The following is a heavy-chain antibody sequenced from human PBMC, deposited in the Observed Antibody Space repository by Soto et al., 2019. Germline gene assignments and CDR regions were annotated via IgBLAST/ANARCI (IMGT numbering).Heavy chain of an antibody. CDR2: INAANGDT. J-gene: IGHJ5*02. Sequence: XSVKVSCKASGYTFTGYGIHWVRQAPGQRLEWMGWINAANGDTKYSPKFQGRVTITRDTSASTAYMELSSLRSEDTAVYYCVRRHVSATGIDWFDPWGQGTLVTVS. CDR3: VRRHVSATGIDWFDP. V-gene: IGHV1-3*01. CDR1: GYTFTGYG. D-gene: IGHD6-13*01.